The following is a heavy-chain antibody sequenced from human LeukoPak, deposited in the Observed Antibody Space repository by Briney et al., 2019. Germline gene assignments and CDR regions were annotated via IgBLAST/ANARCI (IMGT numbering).Heavy chain of an antibody. CDR3: ARQGSSWRDPDAFDI. V-gene: IGHV4-39*01. J-gene: IGHJ3*02. CDR2: VFYSGNA. CDR1: GGSISSSSYY. Sequence: SETLSLTCTVSGGSISSSSYYWGWIRQPPGKGLGWTGSVFYSGNALYNPSLRSRLTISVDKSKNQFSLKLRSVTAADTAVYYCARQGSSWRDPDAFDIWGQGTMVTVSS. D-gene: IGHD6-13*01.